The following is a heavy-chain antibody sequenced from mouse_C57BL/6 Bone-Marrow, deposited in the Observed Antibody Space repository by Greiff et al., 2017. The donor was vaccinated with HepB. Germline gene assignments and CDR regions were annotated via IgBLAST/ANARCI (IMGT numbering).Heavy chain of an antibody. D-gene: IGHD3-2*02. Sequence: LQESGAELARPGASVKLSCKASGYTFTSYGISWVKQRTGQGLEWIGEIYPRSGNTYYNEKFKGKATLTADKSSSTAYMELRSLTSEDSAVYFCARPPRQLRLWFAYWGQGTLVTVSA. CDR1: GYTFTSYG. CDR2: IYPRSGNT. CDR3: ARPPRQLRLWFAY. J-gene: IGHJ3*01. V-gene: IGHV1-81*01.